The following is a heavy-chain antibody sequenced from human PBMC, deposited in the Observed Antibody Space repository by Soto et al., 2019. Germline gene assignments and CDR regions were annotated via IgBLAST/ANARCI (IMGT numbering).Heavy chain of an antibody. V-gene: IGHV4-59*01. Sequence: QVQLQESGPGLVKPSETLPLTCTVSGGSISSYYWGWIRQPPGKGLEWIGHIYYSGSTNNNPSLKSRVTISVDTAKNQFSLKLSSVTAADTAVYYCARRYGGNFDYWGQGTLVTVSS. CDR3: ARRYGGNFDY. CDR1: GGSISSYY. CDR2: IYYSGST. J-gene: IGHJ4*02. D-gene: IGHD3-16*01.